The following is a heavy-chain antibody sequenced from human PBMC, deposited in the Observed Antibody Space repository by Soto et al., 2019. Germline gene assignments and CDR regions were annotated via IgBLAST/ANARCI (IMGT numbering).Heavy chain of an antibody. Sequence: PSETLSPPFTVSGGTIGSFSWSWIRQPRGKGWGWSGYIYYSGSTNYNPSLKSLVTMSVDASKNQFSLKLNSVTAADTAVYYCARDSTRRGACDIWGQGTTVTVSS. CDR2: IYYSGST. CDR1: GGTIGSFS. CDR3: ARDSTRRGACDI. J-gene: IGHJ3*02. V-gene: IGHV4-59*12. D-gene: IGHD1-1*01.